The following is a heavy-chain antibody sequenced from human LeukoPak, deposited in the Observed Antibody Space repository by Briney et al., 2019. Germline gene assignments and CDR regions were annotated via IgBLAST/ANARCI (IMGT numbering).Heavy chain of an antibody. CDR1: GGTFSSYA. Sequence: GASVKVSCKASGGTFSSYAISWVRQAPGQGLEWMGGIIPIFGTANYAQKFQGRVTITTDESTSTAYMELSSLRSEDTAVYYCASYGREQLSWFDPWGQGTLVTVSS. CDR2: IIPIFGTA. V-gene: IGHV1-69*05. J-gene: IGHJ5*02. CDR3: ASYGREQLSWFDP. D-gene: IGHD6-13*01.